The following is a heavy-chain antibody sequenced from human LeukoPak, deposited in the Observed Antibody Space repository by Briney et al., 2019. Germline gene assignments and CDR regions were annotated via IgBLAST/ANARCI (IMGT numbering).Heavy chain of an antibody. Sequence: KSGGSLRLSCAASGFTFSSYSMNWVRQAPGKGLEWVSSISSSSSYIYYADSVKGRFTISRDNAKNSLYLQMNSLRAEDTAVYYCARQWVGATTRNYYFDYWGQGTLVTVSS. J-gene: IGHJ4*02. CDR3: ARQWVGATTRNYYFDY. CDR2: ISSSSSYI. V-gene: IGHV3-21*01. CDR1: GFTFSSYS. D-gene: IGHD1-26*01.